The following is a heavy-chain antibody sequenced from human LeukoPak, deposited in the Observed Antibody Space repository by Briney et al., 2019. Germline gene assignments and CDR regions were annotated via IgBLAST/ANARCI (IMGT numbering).Heavy chain of an antibody. D-gene: IGHD3-22*01. CDR2: IYSGSTT. V-gene: IGHV3-53*01. CDR1: GFTVSSNY. CDR3: AKGSRPGSSGYPNLDH. Sequence: PGGSLRLSCAASGFTVSSNYMNWVRQAPGKGLEWVSLIYSGSTTNYADSVKGRFAISRDSSKNTLYLQMNSLRVEDTAVYYCAKGSRPGSSGYPNLDHWGQGTLVTVSS. J-gene: IGHJ4*02.